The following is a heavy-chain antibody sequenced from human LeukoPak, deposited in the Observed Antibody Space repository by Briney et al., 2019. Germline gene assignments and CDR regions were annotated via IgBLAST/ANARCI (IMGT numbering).Heavy chain of an antibody. D-gene: IGHD3-3*01. CDR3: ARVLRYHDFWSHFDY. Sequence: APVKVSCKASGYTFTGYYMHWVRQAPGQGLEWMGWINPNSGGTNYAQKFQGRVTMTRDTSISTAYMELSRLRSDDTAVYYCARVLRYHDFWSHFDYWGQGTLVTVSS. CDR1: GYTFTGYY. J-gene: IGHJ4*02. V-gene: IGHV1-2*02. CDR2: INPNSGGT.